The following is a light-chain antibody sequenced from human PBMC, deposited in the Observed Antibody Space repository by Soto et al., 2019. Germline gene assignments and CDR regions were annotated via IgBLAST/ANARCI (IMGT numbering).Light chain of an antibody. CDR3: QQYNNWPLYT. V-gene: IGKV3-15*01. Sequence: EVVMTQSPATLSVSPGERVTLSCRASQSVRSNLAWYQQKPGQSPRLLIYAASTRATDIPARFTGRGSGTEFTLTISSLQSEDFAVYFCQQYNNWPLYTFGQGTKLEI. CDR1: QSVRSN. J-gene: IGKJ2*01. CDR2: AAS.